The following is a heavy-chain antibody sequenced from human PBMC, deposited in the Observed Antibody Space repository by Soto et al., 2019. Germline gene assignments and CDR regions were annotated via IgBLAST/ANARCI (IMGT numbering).Heavy chain of an antibody. V-gene: IGHV4-61*01. Sequence: SETLSLTCTVSGGSVSSGSYYWSWIRQPPGKGLEWIGYIYYSGSTNYNPSLKSRVTISVDTSKNQFSLKLSTVTAADTALYYCARDAKIDTAIDYWGQGTLVTVSS. CDR1: GGSVSSGSYY. CDR3: ARDAKIDTAIDY. J-gene: IGHJ4*02. CDR2: IYYSGST. D-gene: IGHD5-18*01.